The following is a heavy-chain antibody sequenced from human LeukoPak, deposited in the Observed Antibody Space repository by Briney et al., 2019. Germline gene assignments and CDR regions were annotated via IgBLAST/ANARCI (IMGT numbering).Heavy chain of an antibody. D-gene: IGHD6-19*01. V-gene: IGHV4-4*07. J-gene: IGHJ4*02. CDR2: IYTSGST. CDR3: ARVQYSSGRALMYYFDF. Sequence: SETLSLTCTVSGGSISSYYWSWIRQPAGKGLEWIGRIYTSGSTNYNPSLKSRVTMSIDTSKNQFSLKLSSVTAADTAVYYCARVQYSSGRALMYYFDFWGQGTLVTVSS. CDR1: GGSISSYY.